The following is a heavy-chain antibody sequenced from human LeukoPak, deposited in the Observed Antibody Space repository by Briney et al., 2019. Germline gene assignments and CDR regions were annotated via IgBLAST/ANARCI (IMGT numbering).Heavy chain of an antibody. J-gene: IGHJ6*03. Sequence: GGSLRLSCAASGFTFSNYAMSWVRQAPGKGLEWVSAISGSGGSTYYADSVKGRFTIARDNSKNTLYLQMNSLRAEDTAVYYCAKDVAGYYGLYMDVWGKGTTVTISS. V-gene: IGHV3-23*01. CDR1: GFTFSNYA. CDR2: ISGSGGST. D-gene: IGHD3-10*01. CDR3: AKDVAGYYGLYMDV.